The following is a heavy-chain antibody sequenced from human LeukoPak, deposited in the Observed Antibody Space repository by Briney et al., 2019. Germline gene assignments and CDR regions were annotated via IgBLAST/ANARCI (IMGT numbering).Heavy chain of an antibody. CDR1: GYTFTSYG. CDR2: ISAYNGNT. V-gene: IGHV1-18*01. D-gene: IGHD3-22*01. J-gene: IGHJ4*02. CDR3: ARDSRIYTYYYDSSGSEE. Sequence: ASVKVSCKASGYTFTSYGISWVRQAPGQGLEWMGWISAYNGNTNYAQKLQGRVTMTTDTSTSTAYMELRSLRSDDTAVYYCARDSRIYTYYYDSSGSEEWGQGTLVTVSS.